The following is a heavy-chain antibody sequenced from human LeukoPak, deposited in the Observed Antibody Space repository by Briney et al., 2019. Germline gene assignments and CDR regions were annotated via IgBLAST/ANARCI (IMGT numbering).Heavy chain of an antibody. CDR1: GFTFSNYW. CDR2: INSDGSST. CDR3: ARGIQLWLFDY. V-gene: IGHV3-74*01. J-gene: IGHJ4*02. Sequence: PGGSLRLSCAASGFTFSNYWMHWVRQAPGKGLVWVSRINSDGSSTSYADSVKGRFTISRDNAKNTLYLQMNSLRAEDTAVYYCARGIQLWLFDYWGQGTLVTVSS. D-gene: IGHD5-18*01.